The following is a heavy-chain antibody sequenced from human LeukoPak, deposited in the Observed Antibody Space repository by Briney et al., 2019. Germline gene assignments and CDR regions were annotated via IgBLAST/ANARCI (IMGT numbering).Heavy chain of an antibody. V-gene: IGHV3-13*01. CDR2: IGLRGDT. D-gene: IGHD6-19*01. Sequence: GGSLRLSCAASGFTFIDYDMNWVRQVIGKGLEWLSAIGLRGDTHYSASVKGRFTISRENAESSLYLQMNSLRAEDTAVYYCARGGIQVSGIDEFDYWGQGTLVTVSS. CDR1: GFTFIDYD. J-gene: IGHJ4*02. CDR3: ARGGIQVSGIDEFDY.